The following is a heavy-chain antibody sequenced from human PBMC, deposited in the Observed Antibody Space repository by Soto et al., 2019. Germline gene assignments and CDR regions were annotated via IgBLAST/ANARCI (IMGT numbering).Heavy chain of an antibody. Sequence: QVQLVQSGAEVKKPGASVKVSCKASGYTFTSYDIIWVRQATAQGLEWMGWMNPSTGNTDSAEKFQGRLTMTRNTSISTVYMELSSLSFEDTAVYYCARGRIIVAGGFDPWGQGTLVTVSS. D-gene: IGHD6-19*01. V-gene: IGHV1-8*01. CDR3: ARGRIIVAGGFDP. J-gene: IGHJ5*02. CDR1: GYTFTSYD. CDR2: MNPSTGNT.